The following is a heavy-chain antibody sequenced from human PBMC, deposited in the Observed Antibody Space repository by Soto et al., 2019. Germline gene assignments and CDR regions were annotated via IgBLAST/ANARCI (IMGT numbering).Heavy chain of an antibody. D-gene: IGHD3-16*01. J-gene: IGHJ4*02. CDR2: INPNSGAT. Sequence: GASVKVSCKASGFNFAGYFLHWVRQAPGQGLEWMGWINPNSGATKDAQKFQGRVTMTWDTSISSAYIELVSLRFDDAAVYYCARAVWGRSKEFDNWGQGTRVTVSS. CDR1: GFNFAGYF. CDR3: ARAVWGRSKEFDN. V-gene: IGHV1-2*02.